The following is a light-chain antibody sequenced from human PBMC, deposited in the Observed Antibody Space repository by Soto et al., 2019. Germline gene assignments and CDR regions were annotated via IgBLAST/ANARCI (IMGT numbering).Light chain of an antibody. CDR1: KSLLHSNGYNY. Sequence: DIVMTQSPLSLPVTPGEPASISWRSSKSLLHSNGYNYLHWYLQRPGQSPQLLIYMGSNRASGVPDRVSGSGSGTDFTLKITRVEAEDVGVYYCIQALQTPRTLGQGTKVEIK. CDR2: MGS. CDR3: IQALQTPRT. V-gene: IGKV2-28*01. J-gene: IGKJ1*01.